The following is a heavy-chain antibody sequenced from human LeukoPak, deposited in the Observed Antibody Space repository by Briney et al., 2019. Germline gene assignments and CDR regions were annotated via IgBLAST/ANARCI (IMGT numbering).Heavy chain of an antibody. V-gene: IGHV1-2*02. CDR3: ARANWIDTPIDY. D-gene: IGHD1-1*01. CDR2: INPNSGVT. J-gene: IGHJ4*02. Sequence: ASVKVSCKASGYTFTGYYMHWVRQAPGQGLEWMGWINPNSGVTNYAQMFLGRVTMTRDTSISTAYMELSRLRSDDTAVYYCARANWIDTPIDYWGQGTLVTVSS. CDR1: GYTFTGYY.